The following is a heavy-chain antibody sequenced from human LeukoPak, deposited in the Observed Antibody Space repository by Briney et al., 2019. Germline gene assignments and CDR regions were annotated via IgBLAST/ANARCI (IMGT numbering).Heavy chain of an antibody. J-gene: IGHJ5*02. CDR1: GGTFSSYA. V-gene: IGHV1-69*04. Sequence: ASVKVSRKASGGTFSSYAISWVRQAPGQGLEWMGRIIPILGIANYAQKFQGRVTITADKSTSTAYMELSSLRSEDTAVYYCAREAVVVTGRCNWFDPWGQGTLVTVSS. CDR2: IIPILGIA. D-gene: IGHD2-2*01. CDR3: AREAVVVTGRCNWFDP.